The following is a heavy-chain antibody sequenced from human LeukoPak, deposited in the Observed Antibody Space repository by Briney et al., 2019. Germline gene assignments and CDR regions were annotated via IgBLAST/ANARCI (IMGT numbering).Heavy chain of an antibody. CDR1: GFTFSSYA. V-gene: IGHV3-23*01. J-gene: IGHJ4*02. CDR3: AKDLPPGYYNSGSYSDFDC. D-gene: IGHD3-10*01. Sequence: PGGSLRLSCAASGFTFSSYAMNWVRQAPGKGLKWVSGISESGAITHYADSVKGRFTISRDNSKSTLYLQMNSLRTEDTALYYCAKDLPPGYYNSGSYSDFDCWGQGTLVTVSS. CDR2: ISESGAIT.